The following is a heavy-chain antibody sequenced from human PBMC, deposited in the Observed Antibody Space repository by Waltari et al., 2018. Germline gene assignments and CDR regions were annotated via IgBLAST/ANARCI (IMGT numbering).Heavy chain of an antibody. D-gene: IGHD3-22*01. Sequence: EVQLVESGGGLVKPGGSLRLSCAASGFTFSKAWMNWVRQAPGKGLEWVSVIYSGGSTYYADSVKGRFTISRDNSKNTLYLQMNSLRAEDTAVYYCARHPRTSSGYSDYWGQGTLVTVSS. V-gene: IGHV3-66*04. CDR1: GFTFSKAW. CDR2: IYSGGST. J-gene: IGHJ4*02. CDR3: ARHPRTSSGYSDY.